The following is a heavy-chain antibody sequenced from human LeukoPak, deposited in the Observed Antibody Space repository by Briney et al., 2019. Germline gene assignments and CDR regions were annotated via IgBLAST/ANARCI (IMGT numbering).Heavy chain of an antibody. V-gene: IGHV4-59*01. D-gene: IGHD2-15*01. CDR1: GGSISSYY. CDR3: ARAASGPLFDY. CDR2: IYYSGST. J-gene: IGHJ4*02. Sequence: SETLSLTCTVSGGSISSYYWSWIRQPPGKGLEWIGYIYYSGSTNYNPSLKSRVAISVDTSKNQFSLKLSSVTAADTAVYYCARAASGPLFDYWGQGTLVTVSS.